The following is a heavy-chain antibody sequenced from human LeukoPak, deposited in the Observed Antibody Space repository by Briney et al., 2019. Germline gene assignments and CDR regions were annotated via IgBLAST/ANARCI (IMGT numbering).Heavy chain of an antibody. J-gene: IGHJ4*02. CDR3: ARTWDIVATIDLDY. D-gene: IGHD5-12*01. CDR2: INPNSGGT. CDR1: GYTFTGYY. Sequence: ASVKVSCKASGYTFTGYYMHWVRQAPGQGLEWMGWINPNSGGTNYAQKFQGRVTMTRDTSISTAYMELSRLRSDDTAVYYCARTWDIVATIDLDYWGQGTLVTVSS. V-gene: IGHV1-2*02.